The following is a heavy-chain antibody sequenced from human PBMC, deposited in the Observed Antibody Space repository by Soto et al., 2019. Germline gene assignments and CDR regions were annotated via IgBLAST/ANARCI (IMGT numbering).Heavy chain of an antibody. CDR1: GGSISSSDYY. V-gene: IGHV4-31*03. J-gene: IGHJ5*02. CDR3: ARRDRSGFSYWLDT. D-gene: IGHD3-22*01. CDR2: IYFSGTT. Sequence: SDTLSLTCTVSGGSISSSDYYWSCIRQHPGKGLEWIGTIYFSGTTYYNPSLKSRVTISVDTSKNQFSLNLSSVTAADTAVYYCARRDRSGFSYWLDTWGQGTLVTVSS.